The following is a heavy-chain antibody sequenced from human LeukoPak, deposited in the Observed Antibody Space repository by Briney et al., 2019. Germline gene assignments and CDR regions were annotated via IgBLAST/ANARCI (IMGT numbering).Heavy chain of an antibody. D-gene: IGHD1-1*01. CDR2: IIPIFGTA. Sequence: SVKVSCKASGGTFSSYAISWVRQAPGQGLEWMGGIIPIFGTANYAQKFQGRVTITADESTSTAYMELSSLRSEDTAVYYCARSTGTIGVAEYFQHWGQGTLVTVPS. V-gene: IGHV1-69*13. CDR3: ARSTGTIGVAEYFQH. CDR1: GGTFSSYA. J-gene: IGHJ1*01.